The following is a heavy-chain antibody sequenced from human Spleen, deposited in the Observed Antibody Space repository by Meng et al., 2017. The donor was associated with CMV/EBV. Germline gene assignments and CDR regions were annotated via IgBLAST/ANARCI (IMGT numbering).Heavy chain of an antibody. CDR3: ATDVWDCSSTSCYTSYYYNGMDV. J-gene: IGHJ6*02. CDR1: GGTFSSYA. CDR2: IIPIFGTA. V-gene: IGHV1-69*05. Sequence: SVKVSCKASGGTFSSYAISWVRQAPGQGLEWMGGIIPIFGTANYAQKFQGRVTITTDKSTSTAYMELRSLRSEDTAVYYCATDVWDCSSTSCYTSYYYNGMDVWGQGTTVTVSS. D-gene: IGHD2-2*02.